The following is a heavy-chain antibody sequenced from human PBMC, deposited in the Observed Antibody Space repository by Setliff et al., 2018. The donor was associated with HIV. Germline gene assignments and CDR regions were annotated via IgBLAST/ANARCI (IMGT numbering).Heavy chain of an antibody. J-gene: IGHJ3*01. CDR2: INHSGGT. V-gene: IGHV4-34*01. D-gene: IGHD3-10*01. Sequence: SETLSLTCAVYGGSFTAYHWSWIRQPPGRGLEWIAEINHSGGTYHNPSLKSRITISVDTSKKQVSLKLTSVTAADTAIYYCARAWNFGDWDGFDVWGQGTMVTVSS. CDR3: ARAWNFGDWDGFDV. CDR1: GGSFTAYH.